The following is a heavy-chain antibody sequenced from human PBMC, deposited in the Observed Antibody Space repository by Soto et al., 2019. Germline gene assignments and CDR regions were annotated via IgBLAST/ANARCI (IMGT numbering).Heavy chain of an antibody. J-gene: IGHJ4*02. CDR2: FDPEDGET. Sequence: ASVKVSCKVSGYTLTELSMHWVRQAPGKGLEWMGGFDPEDGETIYAQKFQGRVTMTEDTSTDTAYMELSSLRSEDTAVYYCATALIYIAALDYWGQGTLVTVSS. CDR1: GYTLTELS. V-gene: IGHV1-24*01. CDR3: ATALIYIAALDY. D-gene: IGHD6-6*01.